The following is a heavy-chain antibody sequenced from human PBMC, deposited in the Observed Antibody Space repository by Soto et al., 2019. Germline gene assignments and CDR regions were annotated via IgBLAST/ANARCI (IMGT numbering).Heavy chain of an antibody. D-gene: IGHD2-2*01. V-gene: IGHV1-69*12. Sequence: QVQLVQSGAEVKKPGSSVKVSCKASGGTFSSYAISWVRQAPGQGLEWMGGIIPILGTANYAQKFQGRVTITAAQSTSTAYMQLSSLRSEDTAVYYCAGHVPAAGYYSGMDVWGQGPTVTVSS. CDR3: AGHVPAAGYYSGMDV. J-gene: IGHJ6*02. CDR2: IIPILGTA. CDR1: GGTFSSYA.